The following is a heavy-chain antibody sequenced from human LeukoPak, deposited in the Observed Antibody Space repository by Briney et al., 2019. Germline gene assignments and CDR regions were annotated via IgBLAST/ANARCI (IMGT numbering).Heavy chain of an antibody. V-gene: IGHV3-7*01. CDR1: GFTFTNSW. CDR2: IKQDGSTK. J-gene: IGHJ4*02. Sequence: PGGSLRLSCAASGFTFTNSWMAWVRQAPGKVLEWVANIKQDGSTKHYADSLKGRFTISRDNPKNSLYLQMNSLRADDTAVYYCARDTDGSLDYWGQGILVTVAS. D-gene: IGHD1-26*01. CDR3: ARDTDGSLDY.